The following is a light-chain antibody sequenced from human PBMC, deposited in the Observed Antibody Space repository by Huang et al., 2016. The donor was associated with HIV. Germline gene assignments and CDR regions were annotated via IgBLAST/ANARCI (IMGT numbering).Light chain of an antibody. CDR2: DAS. CDR3: QRRSNLYT. CDR1: QSISSY. Sequence: EIVLTQSPATLSLSPGERATLSCWASQSISSYLAWYQQKPGQAPRLRIYDASNRATGIPARFSGSGSGTDFTLTISSLEPEDFAVYYCQRRSNLYTFGQGTKLEIK. J-gene: IGKJ2*01. V-gene: IGKV3-11*01.